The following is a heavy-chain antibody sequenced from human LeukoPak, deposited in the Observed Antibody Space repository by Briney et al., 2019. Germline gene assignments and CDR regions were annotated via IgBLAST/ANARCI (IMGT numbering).Heavy chain of an antibody. CDR2: ISSNSDYI. Sequence: GGSLRLSCAASGFTFSSYSMNWVRQAPGKGLEWVSSISSNSDYIYYADSVGGRFTISRDNAKNSLFLQMDSLRADDTAVYYCAREYYGAGTYCPDYWGQGTLVTVSS. J-gene: IGHJ4*02. CDR1: GFTFSSYS. V-gene: IGHV3-21*01. D-gene: IGHD3-10*01. CDR3: AREYYGAGTYCPDY.